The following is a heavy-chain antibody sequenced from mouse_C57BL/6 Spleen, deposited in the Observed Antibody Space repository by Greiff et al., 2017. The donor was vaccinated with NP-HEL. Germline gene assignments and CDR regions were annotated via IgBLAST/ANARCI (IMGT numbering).Heavy chain of an antibody. V-gene: IGHV5-9-1*02. CDR3: TRGTYYSNEDYFDY. CDR1: GFTFSSYA. Sequence: EVKLMESGEGLVKPGGSLKLSCAASGFTFSSYAMSWVRQTPEKRLEWVAYISSGGDYIYYVDTVKGRFTISRDNARNTLYLQMSSLKSEDTAMYYCTRGTYYSNEDYFDYWGQGTTLTVSS. CDR2: ISSGGDYI. J-gene: IGHJ2*01. D-gene: IGHD2-5*01.